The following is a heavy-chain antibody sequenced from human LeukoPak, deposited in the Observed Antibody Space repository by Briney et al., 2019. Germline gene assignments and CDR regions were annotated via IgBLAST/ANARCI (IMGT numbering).Heavy chain of an antibody. Sequence: GASVKVSCKASGYTFTSYDINWVRQATGQGLEWMGWMNPNSGNTGYAQKFQGRVTMTRNTSISTAYMELSSLRSEDTAVYYCARLGGTMVRGVYPTVYYYYYMDVWGKGTTVTISS. V-gene: IGHV1-8*01. D-gene: IGHD3-10*01. CDR3: ARLGGTMVRGVYPTVYYYYYMDV. J-gene: IGHJ6*03. CDR2: MNPNSGNT. CDR1: GYTFTSYD.